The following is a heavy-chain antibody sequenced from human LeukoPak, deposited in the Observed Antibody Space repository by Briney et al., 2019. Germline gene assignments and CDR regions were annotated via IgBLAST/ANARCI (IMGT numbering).Heavy chain of an antibody. D-gene: IGHD3-9*01. CDR3: ARNFDMKGFDP. CDR2: INSDSGFT. Sequence: ASVKVSCKASGDIFIGYNIHWVRQAPGQGLEWMGWINSDSGFTKYAQKFQGRVTMTRDTSITTVYMDLTRLTSDDTAVYYCARNFDMKGFDPWGQGTLVTVSS. CDR1: GDIFIGYN. V-gene: IGHV1-2*02. J-gene: IGHJ5*02.